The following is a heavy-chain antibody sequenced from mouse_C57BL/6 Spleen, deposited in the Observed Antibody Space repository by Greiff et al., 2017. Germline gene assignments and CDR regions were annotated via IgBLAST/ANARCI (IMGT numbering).Heavy chain of an antibody. CDR3: ARKGLQGDYYYAMDY. J-gene: IGHJ4*01. V-gene: IGHV2-9-1*01. D-gene: IGHD2-4*01. Sequence: VMLVASGPGLVQPSQSLSITCTVSGFSLTSYAISWVRQPPGKGLEWLGVIWTGGGTNYNSALKSRLSISKDNSKSQVFLKMNSLQTDDTARYYCARKGLQGDYYYAMDYWGQGTSVTVSS. CDR2: IWTGGGT. CDR1: GFSLTSYA.